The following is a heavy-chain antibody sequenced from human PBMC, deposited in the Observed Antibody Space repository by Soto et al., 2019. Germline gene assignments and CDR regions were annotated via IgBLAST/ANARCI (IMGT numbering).Heavy chain of an antibody. CDR1: GFTFDDYA. J-gene: IGHJ4*02. Sequence: GGSLRLSCAASGFTFDDYAMHWVRQAPGKGLEWVSGISWNSGSIGYADSVKGRFTISRDNAKNSLYLQMNSLRAEDTALYYCAKDMGPSRYCSSTSCPGPGRGEFDYWGQGTLVTVSS. V-gene: IGHV3-9*01. D-gene: IGHD2-2*01. CDR3: AKDMGPSRYCSSTSCPGPGRGEFDY. CDR2: ISWNSGSI.